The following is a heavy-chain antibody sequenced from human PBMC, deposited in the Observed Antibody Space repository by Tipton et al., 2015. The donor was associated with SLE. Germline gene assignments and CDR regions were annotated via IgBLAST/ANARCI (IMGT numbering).Heavy chain of an antibody. CDR2: IYYSGST. CDR1: GGSISSHY. J-gene: IGHJ3*02. Sequence: LRLSCTVSGGSISSHYWSWIRQPPGKGLEWIGYIYYSGSTNYNPSLKSRVTISVDTSKNQFSLKLSSVAAADTAVYYCARGRYCSGGSCYPGAFDIWGQGTMVTVSS. CDR3: ARGRYCSGGSCYPGAFDI. D-gene: IGHD2-15*01. V-gene: IGHV4-59*11.